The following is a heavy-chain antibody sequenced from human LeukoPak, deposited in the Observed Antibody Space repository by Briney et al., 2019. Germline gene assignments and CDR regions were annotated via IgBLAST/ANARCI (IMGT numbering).Heavy chain of an antibody. V-gene: IGHV4-39*07. CDR2: IYYSGST. CDR1: GGSISSSSYY. J-gene: IGHJ2*01. CDR3: ARPQYYYGSGSFRPLGRHWYFDL. D-gene: IGHD3-10*01. Sequence: SETLSLTCTVSGGSISSSSYYWGWIRQPPGKGLEWIGSIYYSGSTYYNPSLKSRVTISVDTSKNQFSLKLSSVTAADTAVYYCARPQYYYGSGSFRPLGRHWYFDLWGRGTLVTVSS.